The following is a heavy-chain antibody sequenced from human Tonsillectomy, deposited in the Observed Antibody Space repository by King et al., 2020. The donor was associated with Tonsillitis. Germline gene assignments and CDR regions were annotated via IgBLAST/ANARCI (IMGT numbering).Heavy chain of an antibody. V-gene: IGHV3-11*05. Sequence: VQLVESGGGLVKPGGSLRLSCAASGFTFSDYYMNWIRQAPGKGLEWVSYISSSSGYRNYADSVKGRFTISRDNAKNSLYLQMNSLRAADTAVYYCARDCGSTNCLDYWGQGTLVSVS. J-gene: IGHJ4*02. D-gene: IGHD2-2*01. CDR2: ISSSSGYR. CDR1: GFTFSDYY. CDR3: ARDCGSTNCLDY.